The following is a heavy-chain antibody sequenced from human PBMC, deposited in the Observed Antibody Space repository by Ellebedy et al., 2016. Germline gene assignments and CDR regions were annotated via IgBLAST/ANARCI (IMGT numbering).Heavy chain of an antibody. V-gene: IGHV4-39*01. CDR2: MYYRGST. CDR3: ASRPNWYFDL. Sequence: SETLSLTXTVSGGSVRSSSYYWDWIRQPPGKGPEWIGSMYYRGSTNYNPSLKSRVTISVDTSKNQFSLKLTSVTAADTAVYYCASRPNWYFDLWGRGTLVTVSS. J-gene: IGHJ2*01. CDR1: GGSVRSSSYY.